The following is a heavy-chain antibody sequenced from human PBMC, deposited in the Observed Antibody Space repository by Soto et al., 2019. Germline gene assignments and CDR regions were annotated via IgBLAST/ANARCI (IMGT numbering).Heavy chain of an antibody. CDR2: INYDGSGT. D-gene: IGHD3-16*02. J-gene: IGHJ4*02. Sequence: EVQLVESGGGLVQPGGSLRLSCAASGFIFTSYWMHWVRQVPGKGLVWGARINYDGSGTSYANSVKGRFTISRDNAKNTLYLQMNSLRAEDTAVYYCALGQLSLEDRIDYWGQGTLVTVSS. CDR1: GFIFTSYW. V-gene: IGHV3-74*01. CDR3: ALGQLSLEDRIDY.